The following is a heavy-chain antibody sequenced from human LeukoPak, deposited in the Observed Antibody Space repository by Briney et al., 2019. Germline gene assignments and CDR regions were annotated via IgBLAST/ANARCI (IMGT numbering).Heavy chain of an antibody. Sequence: ASVKVSCKASGYTFTGYYMHWVRQAPGQGLEWMGWINLNSGGTNYAQKFQGRVTMTRDTSISTAYMELSRLRSDDTAVYYCARDGKGIAAAIDYWGQGTLVTVSS. V-gene: IGHV1-2*02. CDR2: INLNSGGT. D-gene: IGHD6-13*01. CDR1: GYTFTGYY. CDR3: ARDGKGIAAAIDY. J-gene: IGHJ4*02.